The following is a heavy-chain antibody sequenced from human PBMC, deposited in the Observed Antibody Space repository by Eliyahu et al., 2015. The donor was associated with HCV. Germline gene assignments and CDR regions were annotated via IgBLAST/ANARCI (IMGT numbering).Heavy chain of an antibody. J-gene: IGHJ4*02. CDR3: AREGSHGVDY. D-gene: IGHD3-16*01. V-gene: IGHV3-21*01. CDR1: EFTFSSYT. CDR2: ISGSNSYI. Sequence: EVQLVESGGGLVKPGGSLRLSCAASEFTFSSYTMNWVRQAPGKGLEWVSSISGSNSYIYYADSVKGRFTISRDNAKNSLFLQMNSLRAEDTAVYYCAREGSHGVDYWGQGTLVTVSS.